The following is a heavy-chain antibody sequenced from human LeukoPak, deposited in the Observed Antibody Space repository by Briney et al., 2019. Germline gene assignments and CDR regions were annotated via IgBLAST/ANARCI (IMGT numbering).Heavy chain of an antibody. CDR3: ARRDTSGYFSDY. D-gene: IGHD6-19*01. J-gene: IGHJ4*02. CDR1: RFTFSSYG. Sequence: GRSLRLSCAASRFTFSSYGMHWVRQAPGKGLEWVSFMSYDGSIKYSADSVKGRFTISRDNSKNTLYLQMGSLRVEDMALYYCARRDTSGYFSDYWGQGTLVTVSS. V-gene: IGHV3-30*03. CDR2: MSYDGSIK.